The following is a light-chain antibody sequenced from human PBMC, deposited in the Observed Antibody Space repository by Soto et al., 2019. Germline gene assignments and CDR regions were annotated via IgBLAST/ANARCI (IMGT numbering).Light chain of an antibody. CDR1: QTIASGY. CDR3: HQYGSSAWT. CDR2: AAC. V-gene: IGKV3-20*01. Sequence: EIVLTQSPGTLSLSPGERATLSCRASQTIASGYVAWYQQKPGQAPRLLIYAACSRATGIADRFRGSGSGRDFTLTISRLEPEDFAVYYCHQYGSSAWTFGQGTKVDIK. J-gene: IGKJ1*01.